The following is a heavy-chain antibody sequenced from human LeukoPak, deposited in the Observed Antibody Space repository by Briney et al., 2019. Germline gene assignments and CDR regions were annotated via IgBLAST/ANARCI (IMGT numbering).Heavy chain of an antibody. CDR3: AILGTGSS. Sequence: PSETLSHTCTVSGGSLSSNSNYWGWIRQPPGGGLEWIWSVYYSGSTYYNPSLKSRVTISVDPSKSQFSLKLNSVTAADTAVYFCAILGTGSSWGQGTLVTVSS. CDR1: GGSLSSNSNY. J-gene: IGHJ5*02. V-gene: IGHV4-39*01. CDR2: VYYSGST. D-gene: IGHD3-10*01.